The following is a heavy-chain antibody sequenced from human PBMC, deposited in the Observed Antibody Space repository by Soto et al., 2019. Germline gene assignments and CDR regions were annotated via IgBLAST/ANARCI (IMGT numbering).Heavy chain of an antibody. CDR2: ISAYNGNT. CDR1: GGTFSSYA. CDR3: ARGGEYSGSQSGFDP. V-gene: IGHV1-18*01. D-gene: IGHD1-26*01. Sequence: ASVKVSCKASGGTFSSYAISWVRQAPGQGLEWMGWISAYNGNTNYAQKLQGRVTMTTDTSTSTAYMELRSLRSDDTAVYYCARGGEYSGSQSGFDPWGQGTLVTVSS. J-gene: IGHJ5*02.